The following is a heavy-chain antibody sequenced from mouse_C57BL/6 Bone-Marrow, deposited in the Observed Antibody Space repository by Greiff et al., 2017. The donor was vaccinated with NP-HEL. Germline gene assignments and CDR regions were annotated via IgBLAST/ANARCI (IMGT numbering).Heavy chain of an antibody. CDR2: IHPNSGST. Sequence: QVQMQQPGAELVKPGASVKLSCKASGYTFTSYWMHWVKQRPGQGLEWIGMIHPNSGSTNYNEKFKSKATLTVDKSSSTAYMQLSSLTSEDSAVYYCARRDEGAMDYWGQGTSVTVSS. CDR1: GYTFTSYW. J-gene: IGHJ4*01. CDR3: ARRDEGAMDY. V-gene: IGHV1-64*01.